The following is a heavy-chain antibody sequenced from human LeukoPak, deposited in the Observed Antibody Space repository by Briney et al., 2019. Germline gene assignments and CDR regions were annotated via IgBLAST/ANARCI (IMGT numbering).Heavy chain of an antibody. Sequence: GRSLRLSCAASGFTFSSYAMHWVRQAPGKGLEWVAVISYDGSNKYYADSVKGRFTISRDNSKNTLYLQMNSLRAEDTAVYYCARGRSRIVVVVAVDYWGQGTLVTVPS. V-gene: IGHV3-30*04. CDR3: ARGRSRIVVVVAVDY. CDR1: GFTFSSYA. J-gene: IGHJ4*02. CDR2: ISYDGSNK. D-gene: IGHD2-15*01.